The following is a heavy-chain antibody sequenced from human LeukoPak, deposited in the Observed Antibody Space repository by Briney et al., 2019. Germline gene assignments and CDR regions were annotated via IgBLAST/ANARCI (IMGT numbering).Heavy chain of an antibody. CDR1: GFTFSTYA. Sequence: PGGSLRLSCAASGFTFSTYAMYWVRQAPGKGLGWVSAISGSGGSTYYADSVKGRFTISRDNSKNTLYLQMNSLRAEDTAVYYCAKDREYSRYENGMDVWGQGTTVTVSS. CDR3: AKDREYSRYENGMDV. CDR2: ISGSGGST. D-gene: IGHD5-12*01. V-gene: IGHV3-23*01. J-gene: IGHJ6*02.